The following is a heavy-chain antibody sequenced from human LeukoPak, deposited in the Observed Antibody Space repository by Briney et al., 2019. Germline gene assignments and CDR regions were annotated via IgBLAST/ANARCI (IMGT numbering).Heavy chain of an antibody. CDR1: GYTFTSYD. J-gene: IGHJ6*03. CDR3: ARWAVVVPAAINYYYYMDV. V-gene: IGHV1-8*01. Sequence: ASVKVSCKASGYTFTSYDINWVRQATGQGLEWMGWMNPNSGNTGYAQKFQGRVTMTRNTSISTAYMELSSLRSEDTAVYYCARWAVVVPAAINYYYYMDVWGKGTTATVSS. CDR2: MNPNSGNT. D-gene: IGHD2-2*01.